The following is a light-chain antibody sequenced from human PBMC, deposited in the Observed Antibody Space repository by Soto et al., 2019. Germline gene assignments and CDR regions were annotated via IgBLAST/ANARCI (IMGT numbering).Light chain of an antibody. V-gene: IGKV1-6*01. CDR3: LQTYNYPLT. Sequence: IPMTQSPSTLSASVGDSVTITCRASQDIRNDLGWFQQKPGKAPNIMIYGASSVHRGVPSRFSGSGSGSDFTLTISSLQSEDVATYYCLQTYNYPLTLGGGTKVDIK. CDR1: QDIRND. CDR2: GAS. J-gene: IGKJ4*01.